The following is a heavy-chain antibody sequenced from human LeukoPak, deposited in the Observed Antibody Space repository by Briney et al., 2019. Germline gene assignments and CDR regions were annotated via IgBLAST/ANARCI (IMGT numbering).Heavy chain of an antibody. J-gene: IGHJ5*02. Sequence: ASVKVSCKASGYTFTGYYMHWVRQAPGQGLEWMGWINPNSGGTNYAQKFQGWVTMTRDTSISTAYMELRSLRSDDTAVYYCARGYYGSGSYYNEGSNWFDPWGQGTLVTVSS. CDR2: INPNSGGT. CDR1: GYTFTGYY. V-gene: IGHV1-2*04. D-gene: IGHD3-10*01. CDR3: ARGYYGSGSYYNEGSNWFDP.